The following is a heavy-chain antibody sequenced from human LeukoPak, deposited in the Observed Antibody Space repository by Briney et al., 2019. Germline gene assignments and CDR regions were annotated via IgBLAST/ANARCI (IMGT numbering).Heavy chain of an antibody. Sequence: GGSLRLSCAASGFTFSSYAMHWVRQAPGKGLEWVAVISYGGSNKYYADSVKGRFTISRDNSKNTLYLQMNSLRAEDTAVYYCARGTGSGSLSGAFDYWGQGTLVTVSS. V-gene: IGHV3-30*01. CDR2: ISYGGSNK. CDR1: GFTFSSYA. CDR3: ARGTGSGSLSGAFDY. D-gene: IGHD1-26*01. J-gene: IGHJ4*02.